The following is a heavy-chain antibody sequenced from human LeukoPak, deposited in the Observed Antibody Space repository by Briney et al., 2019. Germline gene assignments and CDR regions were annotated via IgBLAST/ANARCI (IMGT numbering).Heavy chain of an antibody. CDR2: ITSNGGST. D-gene: IGHD6-13*01. Sequence: GGSLRLSCVASGFTFTGHTMHWVRQAPGKGLEYVSAITSNGGSTYYADSVKDRFTISRDNSKNTLYLQMGSLRVEDMAVYYCARAPRWQQLVPGYFDYWGQGTLVTVSS. V-gene: IGHV3-64*02. J-gene: IGHJ4*02. CDR1: GFTFTGHT. CDR3: ARAPRWQQLVPGYFDY.